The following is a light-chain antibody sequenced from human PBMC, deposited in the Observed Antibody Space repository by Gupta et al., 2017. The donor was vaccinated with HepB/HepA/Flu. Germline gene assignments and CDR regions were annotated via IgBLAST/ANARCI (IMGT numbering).Light chain of an antibody. CDR2: RNN. V-gene: IGLV1-47*01. J-gene: IGLJ1*01. CDR3: ATWDDSLSGYV. CDR1: SSNIGSNY. Sequence: QSVLTQPPSASGTPGQRVTISCSGSSSNIGSNYVYWYQQFPGTAPKLLIYRNNQRPSGVPDRFSGSKSGTSASLAISGLRSDDEADDYCATWDDSLSGYVFGNGTKVTVL.